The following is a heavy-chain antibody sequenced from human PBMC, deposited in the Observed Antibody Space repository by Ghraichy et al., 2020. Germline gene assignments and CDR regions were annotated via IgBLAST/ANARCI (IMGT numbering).Heavy chain of an antibody. Sequence: GGSLRLSCAASGFTFSSYAMSWVRQAPGKGLEWVSAISGSGGSTYYADSVKGRFTISRDNSKNTLYLQMNSLRAEDTAVYYCAKVSDGATYYYYGMDVWGQGTTVTVSS. CDR3: AKVSDGATYYYYGMDV. J-gene: IGHJ6*02. D-gene: IGHD1-26*01. V-gene: IGHV3-23*01. CDR2: ISGSGGST. CDR1: GFTFSSYA.